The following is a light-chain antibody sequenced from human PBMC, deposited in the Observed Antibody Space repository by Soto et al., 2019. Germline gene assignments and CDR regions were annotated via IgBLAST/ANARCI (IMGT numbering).Light chain of an antibody. CDR3: QQYSRLPYT. V-gene: IGKV3-20*01. CDR1: QSVSSSY. CDR2: GAS. J-gene: IGKJ2*01. Sequence: EIVLTQSPGTLSLSPGERATLSCRASQSVSSSYLAWYQQTPGQAPRLLIYGASSRATVIPDRFSGSGSGKDFTLTISRLEPEGFAVYYCQQYSRLPYTFGQGTKLEIK.